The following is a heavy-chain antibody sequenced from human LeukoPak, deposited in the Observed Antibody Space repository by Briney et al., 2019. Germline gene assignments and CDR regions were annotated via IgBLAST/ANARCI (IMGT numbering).Heavy chain of an antibody. Sequence: GGSLRLSCAASGFPFSHYWMTWVRQAPGKGLEWVANIKQDGSEKYFVDSVKGRFTMSRDNAKNSVSLQMDSLRVEDTAVYYCARIGYSSSSLDYWGQGTLATVSS. V-gene: IGHV3-7*03. J-gene: IGHJ4*02. CDR3: ARIGYSSSSLDY. CDR2: IKQDGSEK. D-gene: IGHD6-6*01. CDR1: GFPFSHYW.